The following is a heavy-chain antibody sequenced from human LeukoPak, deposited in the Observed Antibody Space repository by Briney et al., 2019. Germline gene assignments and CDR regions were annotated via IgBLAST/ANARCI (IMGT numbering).Heavy chain of an antibody. CDR2: ISSSNSTI. J-gene: IGHJ4*02. D-gene: IGHD2-2*01. CDR3: ARKDCSSTSCYLSSFDY. CDR1: GFTFSSYS. Sequence: PGGSLRLSCAASGFTFSSYSMNWVRQAPGKGLEWVSYISSSNSTIYYADSVKGRFTISRDNAKNSLYLQMNSLRAEDTAVYYCARKDCSSTSCYLSSFDYWGQGTLVTVSS. V-gene: IGHV3-48*01.